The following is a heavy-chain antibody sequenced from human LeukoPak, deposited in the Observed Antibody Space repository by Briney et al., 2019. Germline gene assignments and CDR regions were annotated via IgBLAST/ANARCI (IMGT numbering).Heavy chain of an antibody. CDR1: GGSFSGYY. CDR2: INHSGST. J-gene: IGHJ4*02. V-gene: IGHV4-34*01. D-gene: IGHD3-3*01. CDR3: ARDVSPITIFGVVTRRGFGY. Sequence: SETLSLTCAVYGGSFSGYYWSWIRQPPGKGLEWIGEINHSGSTNYNPSLKSRVTISVDTSKNQFSLKLSSVTAADTAVYYCARDVSPITIFGVVTRRGFGYWGQGTLVTVSS.